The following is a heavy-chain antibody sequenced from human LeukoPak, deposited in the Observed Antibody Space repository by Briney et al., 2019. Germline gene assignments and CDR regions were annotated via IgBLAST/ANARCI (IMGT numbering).Heavy chain of an antibody. D-gene: IGHD4-23*01. Sequence: PSDTLPLTCTVSGGSVSSGSYYWSWIRQPPGKGLEWIGYIYYSGSTNYNPSLKSRVTISVDTSKNQFSLKLSSVTAADTAVYYCARGTVAVFDYWGQGTLVTVSS. CDR3: ARGTVAVFDY. J-gene: IGHJ4*02. V-gene: IGHV4-61*01. CDR1: GGSVSSGSYY. CDR2: IYYSGST.